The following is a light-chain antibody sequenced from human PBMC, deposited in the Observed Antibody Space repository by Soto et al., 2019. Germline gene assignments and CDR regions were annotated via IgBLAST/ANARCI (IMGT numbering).Light chain of an antibody. CDR1: SNDVGGYNF. CDR2: EVT. CDR3: NSYAGSNTYV. V-gene: IGLV2-8*01. Sequence: QLVLTQPPSASGSPGQSVTISCTGTSNDVGGYNFVSWYQHHPGKAPKLIIYEVTKRPSGVPNRFSGSKSGNTASLTVSGLQAEDEADYYCNSYAGSNTYVFGTGTKVTVL. J-gene: IGLJ1*01.